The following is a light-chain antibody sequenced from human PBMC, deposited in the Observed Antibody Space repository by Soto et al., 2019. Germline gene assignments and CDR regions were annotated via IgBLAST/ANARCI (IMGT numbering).Light chain of an antibody. J-gene: IGLJ3*02. CDR1: SSNIGSNY. CDR3: AAWDDRLSGWV. Sequence: QSVLTQPPSASGTPGQRVTISCSRSSSNIGSNYVYWYQQLPGTAPKLLIYSNNQLPSGVPDRFSGSKSGTSASLAIGGLRSEDEADYYCAAWDDRLSGWVFGGGTKVTVL. CDR2: SNN. V-gene: IGLV1-47*02.